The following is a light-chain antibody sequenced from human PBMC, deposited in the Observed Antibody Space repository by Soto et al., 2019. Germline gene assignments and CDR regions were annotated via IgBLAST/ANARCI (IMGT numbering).Light chain of an antibody. CDR3: ASFRSGTILV. J-gene: IGLJ1*01. V-gene: IGLV2-14*01. CDR2: EVN. CDR1: RIDIGDSNF. Sequence: HSPITEPASVSASPGRSVTIFSTGLRIDIGDSNFISWYQHSPGKDPRLLIYEVNNRPSGVSRRFSGSKAGNTASLTISGLLDDDEADYFCASFRSGTILVFGSGNKVTVL.